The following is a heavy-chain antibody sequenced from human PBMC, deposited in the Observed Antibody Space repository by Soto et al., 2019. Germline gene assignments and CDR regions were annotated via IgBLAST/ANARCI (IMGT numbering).Heavy chain of an antibody. J-gene: IGHJ4*02. CDR1: GFTFSSYW. D-gene: IGHD3-3*01. CDR3: ARNARFHFGIDY. Sequence: GGSLRLSCAASGFTFSSYWMHWVRQAPGKGLVWVSRINSDGSSTSYADSVKGRFTISRDNAKNTLYLQMNSLRAEDTAVYYCARNARFHFGIDYWGQGTLVTVSS. V-gene: IGHV3-74*01. CDR2: INSDGSST.